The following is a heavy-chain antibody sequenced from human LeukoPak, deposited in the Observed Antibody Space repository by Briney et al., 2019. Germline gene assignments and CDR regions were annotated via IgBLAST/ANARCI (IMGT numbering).Heavy chain of an antibody. CDR2: IDPSGGST. Sequence: GASVTVSCKPSGYTFTSFHMHWVRQAPGDGSEWMGMIDPSGGSTTYAQNFQGRVTMTRDTSTNTFYMELSSLRFDDTAIYFCARGHSFRGGYVSRWLDPWGQGTLVTVSS. CDR1: GYTFTSFH. D-gene: IGHD3-10*01. J-gene: IGHJ5*02. CDR3: ARGHSFRGGYVSRWLDP. V-gene: IGHV1-46*01.